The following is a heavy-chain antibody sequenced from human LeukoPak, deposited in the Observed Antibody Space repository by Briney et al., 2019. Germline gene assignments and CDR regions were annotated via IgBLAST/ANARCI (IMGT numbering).Heavy chain of an antibody. J-gene: IGHJ4*02. CDR3: AKDSGYTTSWYFGDY. CDR1: GFTFSSYG. D-gene: IGHD6-13*01. CDR2: IRFDGTNK. V-gene: IGHV3-30*02. Sequence: GGSLRLSCAASGFTFSSYGMHWVRQAPGKGLEWVAFIRFDGTNKYYVDSVKGRFTISKDNSKNTLYLLMNSLRPEDTAVYYCAKDSGYTTSWYFGDYWGQGALVTVSS.